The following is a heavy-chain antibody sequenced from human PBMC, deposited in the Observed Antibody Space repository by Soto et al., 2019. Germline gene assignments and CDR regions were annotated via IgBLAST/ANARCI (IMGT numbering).Heavy chain of an antibody. V-gene: IGHV3-7*05. Sequence: EVQLVESGGGLVQPGGSLRLSCAASGFTFSTYWMNWVRQAPGKGLEWVANIKEDGSEAYYVDSVKGRFTISRVNAKNSLYLDMNSLRGEDTAVYYCARDWGAPGRGSALGYYYHFGMDVWGKGTTVTVPS. D-gene: IGHD3-16*01. CDR2: IKEDGSEA. J-gene: IGHJ6*04. CDR3: ARDWGAPGRGSALGYYYHFGMDV. CDR1: GFTFSTYW.